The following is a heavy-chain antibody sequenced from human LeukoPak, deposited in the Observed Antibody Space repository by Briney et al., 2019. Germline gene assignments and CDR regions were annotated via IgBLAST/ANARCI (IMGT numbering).Heavy chain of an antibody. V-gene: IGHV3-7*01. CDR1: GFTFSSYW. CDR3: AKGCSMYYYGSGSFCY. Sequence: GGSLRLSCAASGFTFSSYWMSWVRQAPGKGLEWVANIKQDGSGKFYVDSVKGRFTISRDNAKNTLYLQMNSLRAEDTAVYYCAKGCSMYYYGSGSFCYWGQGTLVTVSS. CDR2: IKQDGSGK. J-gene: IGHJ4*02. D-gene: IGHD3-10*01.